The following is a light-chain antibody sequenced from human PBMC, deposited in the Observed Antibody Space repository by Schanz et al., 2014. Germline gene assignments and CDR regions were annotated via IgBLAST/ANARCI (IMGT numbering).Light chain of an antibody. CDR3: QQYGNSPRT. J-gene: IGKJ1*01. Sequence: EIVMTQSPATLSVSPGERATLSCRASQSVSSNLAWYQQKPGQAPRLLIYGASTRATGIPARFSGSGSGTEFTLTISSLEPEDFAVYFCQQYGNSPRTFGQGTKVEIK. V-gene: IGKV3-15*01. CDR1: QSVSSN. CDR2: GAS.